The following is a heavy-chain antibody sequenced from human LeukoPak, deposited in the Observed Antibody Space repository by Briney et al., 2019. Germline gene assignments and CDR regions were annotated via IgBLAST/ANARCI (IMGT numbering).Heavy chain of an antibody. J-gene: IGHJ4*02. CDR3: AKNRDSSDYPRDFDF. D-gene: IGHD3-22*01. CDR1: GFTFSSYG. Sequence: GGSLRLSCAAFGFTFSSYGMHWVRQTPGKGLEWVAFIRHDGSYQQYADSVKGRFTVSRDNPKDMVYLQMNSLRTEDTAVYSCAKNRDSSDYPRDFDFWGQGTLVTVSS. V-gene: IGHV3-30*02. CDR2: IRHDGSYQ.